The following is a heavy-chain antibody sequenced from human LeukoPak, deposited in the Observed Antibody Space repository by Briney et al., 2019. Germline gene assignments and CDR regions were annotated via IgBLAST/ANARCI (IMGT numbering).Heavy chain of an antibody. CDR2: IIPIFGTA. J-gene: IGHJ3*02. CDR3: ARDRVVATQFDAFDI. D-gene: IGHD5-12*01. Sequence: ASVKVSCKASGGTFSSYAISWVRQAPGQGLEWMGGIIPIFGTANYAQKFQGRVTITADESTSTADMELSSLRSEDTAVYYCARDRVVATQFDAFDIRGQGTMVTVSS. CDR1: GGTFSSYA. V-gene: IGHV1-69*13.